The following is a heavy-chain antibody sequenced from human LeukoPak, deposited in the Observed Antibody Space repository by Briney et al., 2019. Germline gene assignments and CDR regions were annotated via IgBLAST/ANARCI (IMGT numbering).Heavy chain of an antibody. CDR1: GGSISSGGYS. Sequence: PSETLSLTCAVSGGSISSGGYSWSWIRQPPGKGLEWIGYIYYSGSTYYNPSLKSRVTISVDASKNQLSLKLTSVTAADTAVYFCARGGGLFDFWGQGTLVTVSS. CDR3: ARGGGLFDF. J-gene: IGHJ4*02. V-gene: IGHV4-31*11. D-gene: IGHD4-23*01. CDR2: IYYSGST.